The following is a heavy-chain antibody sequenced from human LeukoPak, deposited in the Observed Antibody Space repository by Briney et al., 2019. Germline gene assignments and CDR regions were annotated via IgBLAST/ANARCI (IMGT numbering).Heavy chain of an antibody. J-gene: IGHJ4*02. D-gene: IGHD3-22*01. CDR2: ISYDGSNK. CDR1: GFTFSSYG. CDR3: AKDRTPINYYDSSGYRGGFDY. Sequence: GRSLRLSCAASGFTFSSYGMHWVRHAPGKGLEWVAVISYDGSNKYYADSVKGRFTISRDNSKNTLYLQMNSLRAEDTAVYYCAKDRTPINYYDSSGYRGGFDYWGQGTLVTVSS. V-gene: IGHV3-30*18.